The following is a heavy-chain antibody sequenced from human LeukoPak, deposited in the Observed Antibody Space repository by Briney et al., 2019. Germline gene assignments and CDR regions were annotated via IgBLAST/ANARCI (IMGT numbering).Heavy chain of an antibody. Sequence: PGGSLRLSCAASGFSFNTYWMHWVRQVPGKGLVWVSGMNTDGSERSYADSVKGRFTISRDNAKNTLYLQMNSLRAEDTAVYYCARDHSSWEVPSDYWGQGTLVTVSS. CDR2: MNTDGSER. CDR3: ARDHSSWEVPSDY. CDR1: GFSFNTYW. V-gene: IGHV3-74*01. J-gene: IGHJ4*02. D-gene: IGHD6-13*01.